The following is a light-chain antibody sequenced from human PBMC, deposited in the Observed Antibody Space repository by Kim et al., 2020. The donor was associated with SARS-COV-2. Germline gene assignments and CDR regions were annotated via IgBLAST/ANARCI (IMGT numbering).Light chain of an antibody. CDR2: DAS. V-gene: IGKV3-11*01. Sequence: PGERATPSCRASQSVGSQLAWYQQKPGQTPRLLIYDASSRATGIPARFSGSGSGTDFTLTISSLEPEDFAVYYCQQRIRWPVTFGQGTKLEI. CDR3: QQRIRWPVT. CDR1: QSVGSQ. J-gene: IGKJ2*01.